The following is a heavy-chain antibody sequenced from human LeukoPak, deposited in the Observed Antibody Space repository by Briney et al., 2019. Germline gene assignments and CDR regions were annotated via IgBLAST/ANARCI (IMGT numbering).Heavy chain of an antibody. CDR2: ISSSSYI. J-gene: IGHJ4*02. Sequence: RGSLRLSCVGTGFTFSTYRMNWVRQAPGKGLEWVSSISSSSYIYYADSVKGRITISRDNAKNSLCLQMNSLRVEDTAVYYCARDKDVYFDYWGQGTLVTVSS. V-gene: IGHV3-21*01. CDR1: GFTFSTYR. CDR3: ARDKDVYFDY.